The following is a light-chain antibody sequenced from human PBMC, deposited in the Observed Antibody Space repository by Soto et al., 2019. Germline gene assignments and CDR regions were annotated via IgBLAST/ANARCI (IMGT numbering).Light chain of an antibody. CDR3: NSYGGTNNYVV. J-gene: IGLJ2*01. V-gene: IGLV2-8*01. CDR1: SSDVGGYNY. Sequence: QSALTQPPSASGSPGQSVTISCTGTSSDVGGYNYVSWYRQHPGKAPQLIIYDVNKRPSGVPDRFSGSKSGNTASLTVSGFQAEDEADYFCNSYGGTNNYVVFGGGTKLTVL. CDR2: DVN.